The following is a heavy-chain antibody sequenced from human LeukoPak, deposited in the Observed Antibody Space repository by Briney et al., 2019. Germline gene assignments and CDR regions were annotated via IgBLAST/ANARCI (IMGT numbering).Heavy chain of an antibody. CDR1: GASISSYY. Sequence: PSETLSLTCTVSGASISSYYWSWIRQPPGKGLEWIGYIYYTGSTNYNPSLKSRVTISLDTSKNQFSLKLNSVTAADTAVYYCAKGIAAAGTRRPNWFDPWGQGTLVTVSS. CDR2: IYYTGST. CDR3: AKGIAAAGTRRPNWFDP. J-gene: IGHJ5*02. V-gene: IGHV4-59*01. D-gene: IGHD6-13*01.